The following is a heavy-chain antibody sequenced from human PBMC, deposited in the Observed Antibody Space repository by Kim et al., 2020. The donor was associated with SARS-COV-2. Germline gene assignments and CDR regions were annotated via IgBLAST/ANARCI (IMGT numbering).Heavy chain of an antibody. J-gene: IGHJ4*02. CDR1: GFTFSSYA. V-gene: IGHV3-23*03. CDR2: IYSGGSST. CDR3: AKAQTGWELLLCDY. D-gene: IGHD1-26*01. Sequence: GGSLRLSCAASGFTFSSYAMSWVRQAPGKGLEWVSVIYSGGSSTYYADSVKGRFTISRDNSKNTLYLQMNSLRAEDTAVYYCAKAQTGWELLLCDYWGQGTLVTVSS.